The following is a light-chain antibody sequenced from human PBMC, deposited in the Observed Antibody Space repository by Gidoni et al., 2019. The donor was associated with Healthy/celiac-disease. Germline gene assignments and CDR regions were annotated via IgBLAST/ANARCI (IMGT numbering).Light chain of an antibody. CDR3: QQSYSTPPWT. J-gene: IGKJ1*01. V-gene: IGKV1-39*01. CDR2: AAS. CDR1: QSISSY. Sequence: DIQMTQSPSSLSASVGDRVTITCRASQSISSYLNWYQQKPGKAPKLLIYAASSLQSGVPSRFSGSGSWTDFALPISSLQPEDFATYYCQQSYSTPPWTFGQGTKVEIK.